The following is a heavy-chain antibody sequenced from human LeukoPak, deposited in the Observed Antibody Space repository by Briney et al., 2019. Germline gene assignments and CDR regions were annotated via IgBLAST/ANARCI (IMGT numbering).Heavy chain of an antibody. CDR1: GFTFSSYS. D-gene: IGHD2-21*02. CDR2: IKSDGSST. CDR3: SRDSLSSCGGDCYSGLDV. Sequence: GGSLRLSCAASGFTFSSYSMHWVRQAPGEALMWVSRIKSDGSSTTYADSVKGRFTISRDNAKNTLYLQMNSLRAEDTAVYYCSRDSLSSCGGDCYSGLDVWGQGTTVTVSS. J-gene: IGHJ6*02. V-gene: IGHV3-74*01.